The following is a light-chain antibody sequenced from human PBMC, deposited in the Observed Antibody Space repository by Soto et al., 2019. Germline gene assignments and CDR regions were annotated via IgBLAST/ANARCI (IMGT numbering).Light chain of an antibody. CDR2: LNSDGSH. Sequence: QPVLTQSPSASASLGASVKLTCTLSSGHSSYAIAWHQQQPEKVPRYLMKLNSDGSHSKGDWIPDRFSRSTSGAERYFTFTSLQAEDEADNDCQTWGTGIVVFGGGTKLTVL. J-gene: IGLJ2*01. CDR1: SGHSSYA. V-gene: IGLV4-69*01. CDR3: QTWGTGIVV.